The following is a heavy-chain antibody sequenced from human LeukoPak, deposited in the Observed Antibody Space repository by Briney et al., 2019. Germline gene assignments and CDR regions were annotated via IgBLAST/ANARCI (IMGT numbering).Heavy chain of an antibody. D-gene: IGHD3-16*01. CDR1: GFTFSSYA. Sequence: QSGGSLRLSCAASGFTFSSYAMTWVRQAPGKGLEWVSTINDSNDNTYSADSVKGRFTISRDNSKNTLYLQMNNLRAEDTAVYDCAKGTYDSTPFDYWGQGTLVTVSS. CDR2: INDSNDNT. CDR3: AKGTYDSTPFDY. V-gene: IGHV3-23*01. J-gene: IGHJ4*02.